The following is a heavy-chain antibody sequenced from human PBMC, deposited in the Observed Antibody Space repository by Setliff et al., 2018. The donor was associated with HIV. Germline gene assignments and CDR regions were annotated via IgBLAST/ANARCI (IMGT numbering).Heavy chain of an antibody. CDR1: GDSLSSDYYY. CDR2: IYYSGST. CDR3: ARLVVRGVIINLYAFDI. D-gene: IGHD3-10*01. Sequence: PSETLSLTCTVSGDSLSSDYYYWTWIRQHPEKGLEWIGYIYYSGSTLYNPSLRSRLSMSVDTSKNQSSLELSSVTAADTAVYFCARLVVRGVIINLYAFDIWGQGTMVTVSS. J-gene: IGHJ3*02. V-gene: IGHV4-31*03.